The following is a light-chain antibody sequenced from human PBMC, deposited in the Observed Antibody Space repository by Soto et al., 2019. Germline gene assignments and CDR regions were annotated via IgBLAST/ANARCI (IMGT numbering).Light chain of an antibody. V-gene: IGLV2-14*01. CDR2: DVS. J-gene: IGLJ2*01. CDR1: SSDVGGYNC. CDR3: SSYTTSGSLV. Sequence: QSVLTQPASVSGSPGQSITISCTGTSSDVGGYNCVSWYQQHPGKAPKLMIYDVSNRPSGVSNRFSGSKSGNTASLTISGLQAEDEADYYCSSYTTSGSLVFGGGTKLTVL.